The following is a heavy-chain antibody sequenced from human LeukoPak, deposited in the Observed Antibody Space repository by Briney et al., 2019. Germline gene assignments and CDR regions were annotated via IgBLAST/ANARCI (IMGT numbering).Heavy chain of an antibody. CDR1: GFTFSSYA. J-gene: IGHJ4*02. D-gene: IGHD5-18*01. CDR2: ISGSGGST. Sequence: GGSLRLSCAASGFTFSSYAMTWVRQAPGEGLEWVSAISGSGGSTYYADSVKGRFTISRDNSKNTLYLQMNSLRAEDTAVYYCARDSYGTLDYWGQGTLVTVSS. CDR3: ARDSYGTLDY. V-gene: IGHV3-23*01.